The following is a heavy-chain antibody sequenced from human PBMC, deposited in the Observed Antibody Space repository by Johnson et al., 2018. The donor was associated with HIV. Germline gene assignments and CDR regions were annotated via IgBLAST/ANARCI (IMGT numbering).Heavy chain of an antibody. J-gene: IGHJ3*02. D-gene: IGHD4-11*01. Sequence: VQLVESGGALVQPGRSLRLTCAASGFTFDDYAMYWVRQAPGKGLEWVSGISWNSGIIGYADSVKGRFTISRDNAKNSLYLQMTRLRGEDTALYYCARDPSYSNYGPWNDAFDIWGQGTMVTVSS. V-gene: IGHV3-9*01. CDR2: ISWNSGII. CDR1: GFTFDDYA. CDR3: ARDPSYSNYGPWNDAFDI.